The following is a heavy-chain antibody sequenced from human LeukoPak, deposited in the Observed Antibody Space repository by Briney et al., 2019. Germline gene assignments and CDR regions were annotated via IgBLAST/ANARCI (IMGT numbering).Heavy chain of an antibody. Sequence: ASVKVSCKASGGTFSSYAISWVRQAPGQGIEWMGRIIPIFGTANYAQKFQGRVTITTDESTSTAYMELSSLRSEDTAVYYCASKHDYGDSYYYYYMDVWGKGTTVTVSS. CDR3: ASKHDYGDSYYYYYMDV. CDR2: IIPIFGTA. CDR1: GGTFSSYA. J-gene: IGHJ6*03. D-gene: IGHD4-17*01. V-gene: IGHV1-69*05.